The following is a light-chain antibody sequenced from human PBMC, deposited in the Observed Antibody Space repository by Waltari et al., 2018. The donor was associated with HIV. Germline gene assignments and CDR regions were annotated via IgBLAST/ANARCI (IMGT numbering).Light chain of an antibody. CDR2: EVS. CDR3: SSYRSSSTWV. Sequence: QSALTQPASVSGSPGQSITLSCTGTSSDLGDSNYVSWYQQHPGKAPKLMIYEVSNRPSGLSNRFSGSKSGNTAFLTISGLQAEDEADYYCSSYRSSSTWVYGGGTKLTVL. CDR1: SSDLGDSNY. V-gene: IGLV2-14*01. J-gene: IGLJ3*02.